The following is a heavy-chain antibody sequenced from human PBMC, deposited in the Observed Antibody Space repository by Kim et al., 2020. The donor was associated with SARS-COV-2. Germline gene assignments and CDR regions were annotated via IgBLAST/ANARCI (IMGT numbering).Heavy chain of an antibody. J-gene: IGHJ4*02. CDR3: ARGEAYGRGFEY. CDR1: GDSVSSNSAA. V-gene: IGHV6-1*01. CDR2: TYYRSKWYN. Sequence: SQTLSLTCAISGDSVSSNSAAWNWIRQSPSRCLEWLGRTYYRSKWYNDYAISVKSRITINPDTSKNQFSLQLNSVTPEDTALYYCARGEAYGRGFEYWGQGTLVTVSS. D-gene: IGHD4-17*01.